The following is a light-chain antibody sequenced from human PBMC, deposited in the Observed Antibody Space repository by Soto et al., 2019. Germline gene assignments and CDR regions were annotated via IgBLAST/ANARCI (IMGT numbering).Light chain of an antibody. CDR1: SGSVASNY. J-gene: IGLJ1*01. Sequence: NFMLTQPHSVSESPGKTVTISCTGSSGSVASNYVHWYLRRPGSAPTIVIYGDNQRPSGVPDRFSGSIDSSSNSASLTISRLKTEDEADYFCQSYDRSSLYVFGTGTKVTVL. V-gene: IGLV6-57*02. CDR2: GDN. CDR3: QSYDRSSLYV.